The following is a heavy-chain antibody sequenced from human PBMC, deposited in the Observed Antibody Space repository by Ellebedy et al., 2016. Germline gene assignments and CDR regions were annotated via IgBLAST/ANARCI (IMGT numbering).Heavy chain of an antibody. D-gene: IGHD1-7*01. V-gene: IGHV3-23*01. CDR1: GFTFKNYA. CDR3: ARVNNWNYGTYYFDY. Sequence: GESLKISXAASGFTFKNYAMSWVRQAPGQGLEWVSRINSGADNTDYADSVKGRFTISRDNSKNTLYLQMNSLRAEDTAVYYCARVNNWNYGTYYFDYWGQGTLVTVSS. CDR2: INSGADNT. J-gene: IGHJ4*02.